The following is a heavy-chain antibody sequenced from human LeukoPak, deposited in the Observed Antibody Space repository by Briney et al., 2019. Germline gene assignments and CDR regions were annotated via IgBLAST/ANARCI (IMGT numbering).Heavy chain of an antibody. CDR1: GFTFSTYI. Sequence: AGGSLRLSCAASGFTFSTYIMNWVRQTPGKGLEWVSSIGTSTSYIYYADSVKGRFTISRDNAKNSLYLQMNSLRAEDTAVYYCAELGITMIGGVWGKGTTVTISS. V-gene: IGHV3-21*01. CDR2: IGTSTSYI. J-gene: IGHJ6*04. D-gene: IGHD3-10*02. CDR3: AELGITMIGGV.